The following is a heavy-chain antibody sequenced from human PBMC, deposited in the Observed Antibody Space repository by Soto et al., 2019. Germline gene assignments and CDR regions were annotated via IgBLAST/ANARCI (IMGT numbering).Heavy chain of an antibody. J-gene: IGHJ4*02. V-gene: IGHV4-59*01. CDR3: ARSDGFY. CDR2: IYYSGST. D-gene: IGHD5-12*01. CDR1: GGSLSSYY. Sequence: LPETLSLTCTVYGGSLSSYYWSWIRQPPGKGLEWIGYIYYSGSTNYNPSLKSRVTISVDTSKNQFSLKLSSVTAADTVVYYCARSDGFYWGQGSL.